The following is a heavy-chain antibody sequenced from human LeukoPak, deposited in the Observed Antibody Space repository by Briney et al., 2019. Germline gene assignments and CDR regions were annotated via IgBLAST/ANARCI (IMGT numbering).Heavy chain of an antibody. CDR2: IDQDGSAK. CDR3: ARAAATGTVDY. D-gene: IGHD1-1*01. Sequence: GGSLRLSCAASGFTVSSNYMSWVRQAPGKGLEWVANIDQDGSAKYYVDSMKGRFTISRDNAKNSPYMQMNRLRAEDTAVYYCARAAATGTVDYWGQGTLVTVSS. J-gene: IGHJ4*02. V-gene: IGHV3-7*01. CDR1: GFTVSSNY.